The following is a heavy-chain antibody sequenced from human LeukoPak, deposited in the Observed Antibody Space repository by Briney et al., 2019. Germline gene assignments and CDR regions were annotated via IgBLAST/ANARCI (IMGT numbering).Heavy chain of an antibody. CDR2: ISSSGRYI. CDR3: AREIWTEAAAGF. D-gene: IGHD6-13*01. Sequence: GGSLRLSCAASGLPFSSHTINWVRQAPGKGLEWVSCISSSGRYIYYADSVKGRFTISRDNARNSVSLQMNSLRVEDTAVYYCAREIWTEAAAGFWGQGTLVTVSS. CDR1: GLPFSSHT. J-gene: IGHJ4*02. V-gene: IGHV3-21*01.